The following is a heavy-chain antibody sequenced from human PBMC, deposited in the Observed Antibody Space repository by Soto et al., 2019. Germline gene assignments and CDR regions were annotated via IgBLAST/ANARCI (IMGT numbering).Heavy chain of an antibody. Sequence: ASVKVSCKASGYTFSNYAISWVRQAPGQGLEWMGWISVYNGNTKSAEKFQGRVTMTTDTSTSTAYMELRSLSSDDTALYYCARDGRITVIGGPLPFASGAQGPMVTVS. D-gene: IGHD3-10*01. V-gene: IGHV1-18*01. J-gene: IGHJ4*02. CDR2: ISVYNGNT. CDR1: GYTFSNYA. CDR3: ARDGRITVIGGPLPFAS.